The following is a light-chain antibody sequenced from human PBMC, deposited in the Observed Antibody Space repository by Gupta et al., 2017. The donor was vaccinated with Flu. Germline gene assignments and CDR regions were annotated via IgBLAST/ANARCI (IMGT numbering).Light chain of an antibody. J-gene: IGKJ3*01. CDR2: LGS. CDR3: RQALQTPFT. V-gene: IGKV2-28*01. CDR1: QSLLHSNGYKY. Sequence: DIVITQSPLSLPVTPGEPASISCRSSQSLLHSNGYKYLDWYLQKPGQSPQLLIYLGSNRASGVPDRFSGSGSGTDFTLKISRVEAEDVGVYYCRQALQTPFTFGHGTKVDIK.